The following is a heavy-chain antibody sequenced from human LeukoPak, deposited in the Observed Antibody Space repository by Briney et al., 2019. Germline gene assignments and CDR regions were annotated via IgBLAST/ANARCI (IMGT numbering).Heavy chain of an antibody. CDR2: ISAYNGNT. D-gene: IGHD3-22*01. V-gene: IGHV1-18*04. J-gene: IGHJ4*02. Sequence: ASVKVSCKASGYTFTGYYIHWVRQAPGQGLEWMGWISAYNGNTNYAQKLQGRVTMTTDTSTSTAYMELRSLRSDDTAVYYCAGGPRDYYDSSGYYWGFDYWGQGTLVTVSS. CDR1: GYTFTGYY. CDR3: AGGPRDYYDSSGYYWGFDY.